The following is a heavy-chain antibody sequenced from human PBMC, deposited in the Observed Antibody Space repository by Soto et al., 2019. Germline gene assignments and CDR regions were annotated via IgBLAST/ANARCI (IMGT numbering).Heavy chain of an antibody. CDR2: ISGSCGST. CDR3: AKEKPRISSMDV. CDR1: GFTFSSYA. Sequence: WWSLRLSCASSGFTFSSYAMSWVRQAPGKGLEWVSAISGSCGSTYYADSVKCRFTISRDNSKNTLYLQMNSLRAEDTAVYYCAKEKPRISSMDVWGQGTTVTVSS. D-gene: IGHD2-15*01. J-gene: IGHJ6*02. V-gene: IGHV3-23*01.